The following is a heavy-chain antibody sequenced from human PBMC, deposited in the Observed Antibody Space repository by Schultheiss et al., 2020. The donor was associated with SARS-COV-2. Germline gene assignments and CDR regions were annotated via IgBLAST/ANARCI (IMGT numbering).Heavy chain of an antibody. CDR2: ISWNSGSI. V-gene: IGHV3-9*01. J-gene: IGHJ4*02. CDR3: ARTNLYYDFWSGYYPFDY. CDR1: GFTFDDYA. Sequence: GGSLRLSCAASGFTFDDYAMHWVRQAPGKGLEWVSGISWNSGSIGYADSVKGRFTISRDNAKNTLYLQMNSLRAEDTAVYYCARTNLYYDFWSGYYPFDYWGQGTLVTVSS. D-gene: IGHD3-3*01.